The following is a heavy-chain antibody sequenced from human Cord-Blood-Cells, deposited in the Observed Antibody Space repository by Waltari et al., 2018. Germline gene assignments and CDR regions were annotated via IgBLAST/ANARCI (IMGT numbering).Heavy chain of an antibody. J-gene: IGHJ4*02. CDR1: GLTFMCSA. Sequence: EVQLVESGGGLVQPGGSLKLSCAASGLTFMCSAMHWVRQASGKGLEWVGRIRSKANSYATAYAASVKGRFTISRDDSKNTAYLQMNSLKTEDTAVYYCTRDPLLWGQGTLVTVSS. D-gene: IGHD3-10*01. V-gene: IGHV3-73*02. CDR2: IRSKANSYAT. CDR3: TRDPLL.